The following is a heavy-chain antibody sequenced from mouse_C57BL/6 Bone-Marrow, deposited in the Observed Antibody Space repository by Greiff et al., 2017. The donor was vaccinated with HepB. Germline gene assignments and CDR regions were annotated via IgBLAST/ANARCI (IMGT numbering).Heavy chain of an antibody. Sequence: DVKLVESGGGLVQPGGSLKLSCAASGFTFSDYYMYWVRQTPEKRLEWVAYISNGGGSTYYPDTVKGRFTISRDNAKNTLYLQMSRLKSEDTAMYYCARPSGGGYFDYWGQGTTLTVSS. V-gene: IGHV5-12*01. J-gene: IGHJ2*01. CDR1: GFTFSDYY. CDR2: ISNGGGST. CDR3: ARPSGGGYFDY. D-gene: IGHD3-1*01.